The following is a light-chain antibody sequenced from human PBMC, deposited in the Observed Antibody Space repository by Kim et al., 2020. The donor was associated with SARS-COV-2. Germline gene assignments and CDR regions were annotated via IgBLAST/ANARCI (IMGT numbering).Light chain of an antibody. J-gene: IGLJ2*01. Sequence: QSVLTQPPSASGTPGQRVTISWSGSRSNIGSNTVNWYQQLPGTAPKLLIYTNNERPSGVPDRFSGSKSGTSAALAISGLQSEDEAVYFCAAWDDSLKGVVGGGTQLTVL. CDR2: TNN. CDR1: RSNIGSNT. CDR3: AAWDDSLKGV. V-gene: IGLV1-44*01.